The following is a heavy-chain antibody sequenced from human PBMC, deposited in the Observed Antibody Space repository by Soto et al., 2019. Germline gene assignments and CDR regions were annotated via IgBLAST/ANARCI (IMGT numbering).Heavy chain of an antibody. V-gene: IGHV3-74*01. J-gene: IGHJ4*02. CDR1: GFSFSHYW. CDR2: ISPDGRTT. Sequence: CCAASGFSFSHYWMHWVRQAPGKGLVWVSRISPDGRTTTYADSVKGRFTISRDNAKSTLYLQMNSLTVEDGAVYYCADSWLPTSYWGPGTLVTVSS. D-gene: IGHD3-10*01. CDR3: ADSWLPTSY.